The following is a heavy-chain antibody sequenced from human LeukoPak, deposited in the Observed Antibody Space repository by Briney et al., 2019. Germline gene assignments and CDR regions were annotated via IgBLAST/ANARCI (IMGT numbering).Heavy chain of an antibody. CDR1: GGSFSGYY. J-gene: IGHJ4*02. CDR2: INHSGST. CDR3: ARGRPPHYYGSGNLDY. Sequence: SETLSLTCAVYGGSFSGYYWSWIRQPPGKGLEWIGEINHSGSTNHNPSLKSRVTISVDTSKNQFSLKLSSVTAADTAVYYCARGRPPHYYGSGNLDYWGQGTLVTVSS. D-gene: IGHD3-10*01. V-gene: IGHV4-34*01.